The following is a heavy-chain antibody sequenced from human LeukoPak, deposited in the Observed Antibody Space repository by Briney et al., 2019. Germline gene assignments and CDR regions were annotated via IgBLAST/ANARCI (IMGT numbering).Heavy chain of an antibody. CDR3: ASGYCSTTSCYVNPYFDY. Sequence: SVKFSCKAPGGTFSSYAIHWVRQAPGQGLEWMGGIIRIFSTTNYAQKFQGRVTISADESTSTAYMELSSLRSEDTAVYYCASGYCSTTSCYVNPYFDYWGQGTLVTVSS. D-gene: IGHD2-2*03. J-gene: IGHJ4*02. V-gene: IGHV1-69*13. CDR1: GGTFSSYA. CDR2: IIRIFSTT.